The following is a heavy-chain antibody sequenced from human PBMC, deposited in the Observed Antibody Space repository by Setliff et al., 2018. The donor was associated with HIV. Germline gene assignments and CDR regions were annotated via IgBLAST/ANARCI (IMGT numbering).Heavy chain of an antibody. CDR1: GYSFGDYW. V-gene: IGHV5-51*01. CDR3: ARHRVDTSMLVVKSPGAFDL. Sequence: GESLKISCRGFGYSFGDYWIGWVRQKPGKGLEWMGIIFPADSDTRVSPSFQGQVSISADRSTYAAFLQWTGLKASDTGMYFCARHRVDTSMLVVKSPGAFDLWGQGTLVTVSS. J-gene: IGHJ3*01. CDR2: IFPADSDT. D-gene: IGHD3-22*01.